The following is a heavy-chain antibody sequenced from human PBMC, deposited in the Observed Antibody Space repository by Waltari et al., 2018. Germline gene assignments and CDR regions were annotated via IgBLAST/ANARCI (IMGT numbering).Heavy chain of an antibody. CDR2: IYPGDSDT. J-gene: IGHJ4*02. D-gene: IGHD3-3*01. Sequence: EVQLVQSGAEVKKPGESLKISCKGSGYSFTSYWIGWVRQMPGKGLEWMGIIYPGDSDTRYSPSFQGQVTISADKSISTAYLQWSSLKASDTAMYYCARHRTYYDFWSGYYTDYWGQGTLVTVSS. CDR1: GYSFTSYW. V-gene: IGHV5-51*01. CDR3: ARHRTYYDFWSGYYTDY.